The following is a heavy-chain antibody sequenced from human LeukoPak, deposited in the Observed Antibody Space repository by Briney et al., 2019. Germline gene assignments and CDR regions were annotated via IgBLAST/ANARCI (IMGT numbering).Heavy chain of an antibody. CDR3: ARAPRITMVRGLIRNYYYYYMDV. Sequence: SETLSLTCAVYGGSFSGYYWSWIRQPPGKGLEWIGEINHSGSTNYNPSLKSRVTISVDTSKNQFSLKLSSVTAADTAVYYCARAPRITMVRGLIRNYYYYYMDVWGKGTTVTVSS. D-gene: IGHD3-10*01. CDR1: GGSFSGYY. J-gene: IGHJ6*03. V-gene: IGHV4-34*01. CDR2: INHSGST.